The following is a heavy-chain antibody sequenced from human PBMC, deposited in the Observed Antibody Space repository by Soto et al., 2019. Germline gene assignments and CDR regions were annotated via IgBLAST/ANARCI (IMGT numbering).Heavy chain of an antibody. CDR2: ISYDGSNK. J-gene: IGHJ4*02. CDR3: AKDRIQLWSFDY. V-gene: IGHV3-30*18. Sequence: QVQLVESGGGVVQPGRSLRLSCAASGFTFSSYGMHWVRQAPGKGLEWVAVISYDGSNKYYADSVKGRFTISRDNSKNTLYRQMNSLRAEDTAVYYCAKDRIQLWSFDYWGQGTLVTVSS. D-gene: IGHD5-18*01. CDR1: GFTFSSYG.